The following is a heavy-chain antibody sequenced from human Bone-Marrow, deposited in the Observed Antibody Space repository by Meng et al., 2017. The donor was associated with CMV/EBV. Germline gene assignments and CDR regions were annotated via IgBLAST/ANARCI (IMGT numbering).Heavy chain of an antibody. J-gene: IGHJ3*02. V-gene: IGHV3-23*03. D-gene: IGHD3-22*01. CDR3: AKDLTLDPSITMIVVVKVASAFDI. CDR2: IYSGGSST. CDR1: GFTFSSYA. Sequence: GESLKISCAASGFTFSSYAMSWVRQAPGKGLEWVSVIYSGGSSTYYADSVKGRFTISRDNSKNTLYLQMNSLRAEDTAVYYCAKDLTLDPSITMIVVVKVASAFDIWGQGTMVTVSS.